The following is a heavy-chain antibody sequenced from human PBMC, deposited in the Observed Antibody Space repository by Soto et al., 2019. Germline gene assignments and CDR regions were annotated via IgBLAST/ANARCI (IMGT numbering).Heavy chain of an antibody. CDR3: ARRNRRANFDY. CDR2: INHSGST. V-gene: IGHV4-34*01. CDR1: GGSFSGYY. J-gene: IGHJ4*02. Sequence: QVQLQQWGAGLLKPSETLSLTCAVYGGSFSGYYWSWIRQPPGKGLEWIGEINHSGSTNYNPSLKRRVTISVDTSKIQFSLKLSSVTAADTAVYYCARRNRRANFDYWGQGTLVTVSS.